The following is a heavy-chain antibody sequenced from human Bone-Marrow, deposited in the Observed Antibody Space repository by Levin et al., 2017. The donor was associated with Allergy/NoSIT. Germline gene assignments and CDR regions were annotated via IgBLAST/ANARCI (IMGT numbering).Heavy chain of an antibody. V-gene: IGHV1-8*01. Sequence: GASVMVSCKASGYTFTSYDINWVRQATGQGLEWMGWMNPNSGNTGYAQKFQGRVTMTRNTSISTAYMELSSLRSEDTAVYYCARGRSYCSGGSCYSWNWFDPWGQGTLVTVSS. CDR3: ARGRSYCSGGSCYSWNWFDP. CDR1: GYTFTSYD. J-gene: IGHJ5*02. D-gene: IGHD2-15*01. CDR2: MNPNSGNT.